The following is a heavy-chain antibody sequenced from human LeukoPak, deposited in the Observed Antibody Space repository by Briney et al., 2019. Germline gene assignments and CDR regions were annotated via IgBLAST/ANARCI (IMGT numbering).Heavy chain of an antibody. J-gene: IGHJ4*02. D-gene: IGHD3-10*01. CDR1: GYTFTSYD. CDR2: MNPNSGNT. Sequence: ASVKVSCKASGYTFTSYDINWVRQATGQGLEWMGRMNPNSGNTGYAQKFQGRVTLTRNTSISTAYMELSSLRSEDTAMYYCARGDPSGYYDASGSYHPGGYWGQGTLVTVSS. CDR3: ARGDPSGYYDASGSYHPGGY. V-gene: IGHV1-8*01.